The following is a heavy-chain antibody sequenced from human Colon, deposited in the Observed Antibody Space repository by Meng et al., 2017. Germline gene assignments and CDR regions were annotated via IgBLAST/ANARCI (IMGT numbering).Heavy chain of an antibody. V-gene: IGHV3-69-1*01. CDR2: ISSTTDI. CDR1: GFTFSIYT. J-gene: IGHJ4*02. Sequence: GESLKISCAASGFTFSIYTMNWVRQAPGKGLEWVSSISSTTDIYYADSVKGRFTVSRDNAKNSLYLQMNSLRAEDTAVYYCTRDHRGATPLLWGQGTLVTVSS. CDR3: TRDHRGATPLL. D-gene: IGHD1-26*01.